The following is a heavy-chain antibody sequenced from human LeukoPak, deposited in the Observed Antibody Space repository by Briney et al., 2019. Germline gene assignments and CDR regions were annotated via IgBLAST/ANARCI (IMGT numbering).Heavy chain of an antibody. J-gene: IGHJ4*02. CDR3: VRNLAVAGTCFDS. CDR2: IKQDGSDR. Sequence: PGGSLRLSCAASGFTFRNYWMSWVRQVPGTGLEWVANIKQDGSDRNYVTSVRGRFTISRDNAESSLYLQMNSLRAEDTAVYYCVRNLAVAGTCFDSWGQGTQVTVSS. V-gene: IGHV3-7*03. D-gene: IGHD6-19*01. CDR1: GFTFRNYW.